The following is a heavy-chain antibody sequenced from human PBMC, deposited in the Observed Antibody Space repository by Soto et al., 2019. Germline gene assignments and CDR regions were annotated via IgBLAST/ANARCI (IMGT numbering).Heavy chain of an antibody. CDR1: GGTFSSYA. CDR2: IIPIFGTA. J-gene: IGHJ6*02. CDR3: ARGITMVRGALYYYGMDV. Sequence: SVKVSCRTSGGTFSSYAIIWVRQAPGQGLEWMGGIIPIFGTANYAQKFQGRVTITADESTSTAYMELSSLRSEDTAVYYCARGITMVRGALYYYGMDVWGQ. D-gene: IGHD3-10*01. V-gene: IGHV1-69*13.